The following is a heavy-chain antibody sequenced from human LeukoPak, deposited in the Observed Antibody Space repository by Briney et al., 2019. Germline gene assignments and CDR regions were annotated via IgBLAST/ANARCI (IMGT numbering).Heavy chain of an antibody. CDR3: ARGLAAAGTFDH. D-gene: IGHD6-13*01. CDR2: INQDGSDK. CDR1: GFTFSTYW. J-gene: IGHJ4*02. Sequence: GGSLRLSCAASGFTFSTYWMNWVRQPPGKGLEWVANINQDGSDKYYVDSVKGRFTISRDNAKNSLYLQMNSLRAEDTAVYYCARGLAAAGTFDHWGQGTLVTVSS. V-gene: IGHV3-7*04.